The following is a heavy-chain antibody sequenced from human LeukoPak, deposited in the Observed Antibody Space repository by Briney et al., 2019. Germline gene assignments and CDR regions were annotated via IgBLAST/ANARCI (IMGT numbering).Heavy chain of an antibody. CDR2: ISGSGGST. CDR3: AKGAWSASPYYYYMDV. Sequence: GGSLRLSCAASGFTFSSYAMSWIRQAPGKGLEWVSAISGSGGSTYYADSVKGRFTISRGNSKNTLYLQMNSLRAEDTAVYYCAKGAWSASPYYYYMDVWGKGTTVTVSS. V-gene: IGHV3-23*01. CDR1: GFTFSSYA. D-gene: IGHD3-3*01. J-gene: IGHJ6*03.